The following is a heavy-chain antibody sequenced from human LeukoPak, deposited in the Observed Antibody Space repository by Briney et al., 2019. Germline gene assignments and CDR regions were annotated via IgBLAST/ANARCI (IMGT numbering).Heavy chain of an antibody. Sequence: GGSLRLSCAASGFTFSSYSMNWVRQAPGKGLEWVSSISSSSSYIYYADSVKGRFTISRDNAKNSLYLQMNSLRAEDTAVYYCARESPPYYYCMDVWGQGTTVTVSS. CDR3: ARESPPYYYCMDV. J-gene: IGHJ6*02. V-gene: IGHV3-21*01. CDR2: ISSSSSYI. CDR1: GFTFSSYS.